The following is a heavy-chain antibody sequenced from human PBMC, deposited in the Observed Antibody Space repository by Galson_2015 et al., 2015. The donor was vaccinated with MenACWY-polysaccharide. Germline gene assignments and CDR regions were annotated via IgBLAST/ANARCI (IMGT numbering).Heavy chain of an antibody. D-gene: IGHD6-19*01. Sequence: CAISGDSVSSNSAAWSWIRQSPSRGLEWLGRAYYRSKWYNDYAVSVKSRITINPDTSKNQFSLQLNSVTPEDTAVYYCARVAGRDPFDYWGQGTLVTVSS. J-gene: IGHJ4*02. CDR3: ARVAGRDPFDY. V-gene: IGHV6-1*01. CDR1: GDSVSSNSAA. CDR2: AYYRSKWYN.